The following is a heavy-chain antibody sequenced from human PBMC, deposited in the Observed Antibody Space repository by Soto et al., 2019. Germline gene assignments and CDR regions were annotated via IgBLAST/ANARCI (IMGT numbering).Heavy chain of an antibody. V-gene: IGHV1-18*01. D-gene: IGHD3-3*01. Sequence: ASVKVSCKASGYTFTSYGISWVRQAPGQGLEWMGWISAYNGNTNYAQKLQGRVTMTTDTSTSTAYMELRSLRSDDTAVYYCARAPRRNYDFWSGPSAGGQGTLVTVSS. CDR3: ARAPRRNYDFWSGPSA. CDR1: GYTFTSYG. CDR2: ISAYNGNT. J-gene: IGHJ4*02.